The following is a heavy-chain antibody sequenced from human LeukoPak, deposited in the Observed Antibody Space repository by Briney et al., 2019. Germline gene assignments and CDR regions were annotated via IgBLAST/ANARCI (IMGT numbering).Heavy chain of an antibody. CDR3: ARGRGPTVIIVVPVKPSGH. CDR2: IVGTSGAT. D-gene: IGHD2-21*01. J-gene: IGHJ4*02. Sequence: PGGSLRLSCAASGFTLSDDAMTWVRQAPGKGLEWVASIVGTSGATSYADSAKGQFTISRGCSKNTVFLQISSLRPDDTAVYFCARGRGPTVIIVVPVKPSGHWGQGSLVTVSS. V-gene: IGHV3-23*01. CDR1: GFTLSDDA.